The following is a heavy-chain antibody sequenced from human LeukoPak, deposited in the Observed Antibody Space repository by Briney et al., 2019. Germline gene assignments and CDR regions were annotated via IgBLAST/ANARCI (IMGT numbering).Heavy chain of an antibody. CDR2: ISHDGSNK. J-gene: IGHJ4*02. V-gene: IGHV3-30-3*01. CDR1: GFTFSSYA. Sequence: GGSLRLSCAASGFTFSSYAMHWVRQAPGKGLEWVAVISHDGSNKYYTDSVKGRFTISRDNSRSTLYLQMNSLRPEDTAIYYCAREGYYGSGSPPSLYFDYWGQGTLVTVSS. CDR3: AREGYYGSGSPPSLYFDY. D-gene: IGHD3-10*01.